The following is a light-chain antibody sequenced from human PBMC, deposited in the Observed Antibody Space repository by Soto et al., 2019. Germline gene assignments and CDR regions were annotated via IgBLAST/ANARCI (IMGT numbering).Light chain of an antibody. Sequence: QSALTQPASVSGSPGQSITISCTGTSSDVGGYNYVSWYQQDPGKAPKLMIYEVSNRPSGVPNRFSGSKSGNTASLTISGLPPQDEADYHCSSYADSNNHVFGHGTKVTVL. J-gene: IGLJ1*01. CDR2: EVS. CDR3: SSYADSNNHV. CDR1: SSDVGGYNY. V-gene: IGLV2-14*01.